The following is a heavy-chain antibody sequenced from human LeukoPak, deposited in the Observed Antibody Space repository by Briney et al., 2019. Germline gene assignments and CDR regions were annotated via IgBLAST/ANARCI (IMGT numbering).Heavy chain of an antibody. CDR3: ARDHYDSSGYYYGDAFDI. CDR1: GFTVSSNY. Sequence: PGGSLRLSCAASGFTVSSNYMSWVRQAPGKGLEWVSVIYSGGSTYYADSVKGRFTISRDNSKNTLYLQMNSLRAADTAVYYCARDHYDSSGYYYGDAFDIWGQGTMVTVSS. V-gene: IGHV3-66*01. J-gene: IGHJ3*02. CDR2: IYSGGST. D-gene: IGHD3-22*01.